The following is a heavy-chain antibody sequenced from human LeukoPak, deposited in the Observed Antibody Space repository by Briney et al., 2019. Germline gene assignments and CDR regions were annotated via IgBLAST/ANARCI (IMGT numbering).Heavy chain of an antibody. CDR1: GFTFSTYE. CDR3: AKDLEWEQTYYYYYMDV. V-gene: IGHV3-30*18. Sequence: GGSLRLSCAASGFTFSTYEMNWVRRAPGKGLEWVAVISHDGSNKYYADSVKGRFTISRDNSKNTLYLQMNSLRAEDTAVYYCAKDLEWEQTYYYYYMDVWGKGTTVTVSS. CDR2: ISHDGSNK. J-gene: IGHJ6*03. D-gene: IGHD1-26*01.